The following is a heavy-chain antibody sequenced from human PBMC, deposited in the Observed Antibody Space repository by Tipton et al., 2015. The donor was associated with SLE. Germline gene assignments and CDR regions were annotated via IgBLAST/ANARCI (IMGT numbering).Heavy chain of an antibody. D-gene: IGHD6-13*01. CDR2: ISPYNHNT. CDR1: GYTFTSYA. CDR3: ATHEQGSRWSSFDY. V-gene: IGHV1-18*01. J-gene: IGHJ4*02. Sequence: QLVQSGAEVKKPGASVKVSCKASGYTFTSYAISWLRQAPGQGLEWMGWISPYNHNTDYAQKFQGRVTVTPDTSTSAVYLELRSLRSDDTAVYYWATHEQGSRWSSFDYWVQGTLVTVSS.